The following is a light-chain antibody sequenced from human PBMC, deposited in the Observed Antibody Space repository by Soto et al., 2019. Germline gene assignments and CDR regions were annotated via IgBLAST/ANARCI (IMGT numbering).Light chain of an antibody. CDR2: GVS. J-gene: IGKJ1*01. CDR1: QSVSGSD. Sequence: EVVLTQSPGTLSLSPGERATLSCRASQSVSGSDLAWYQQKPGQAPRLLISGVSNRATGTPDRFSGSGSGTDFTLTISSLEPEDFAVFYCHQYSISPPTFGPGTKVDIK. CDR3: HQYSISPPT. V-gene: IGKV3-20*01.